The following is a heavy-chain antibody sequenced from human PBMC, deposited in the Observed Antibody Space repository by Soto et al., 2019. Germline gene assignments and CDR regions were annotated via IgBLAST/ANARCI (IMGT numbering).Heavy chain of an antibody. V-gene: IGHV1-69*01. Sequence: QVQLVQSGAEVKKPGSSVKVSCKASGGTFSSYAISWVRQAPGQGLEWMGGIIPIFGTANYAQKFQGRVTITADESTSTAYMELKSLKSEDTAVYYCGRGVTSFCDSTGYYHDRFDYWGQGTLVTASS. CDR2: IIPIFGTA. CDR3: GRGVTSFCDSTGYYHDRFDY. J-gene: IGHJ4*02. CDR1: GGTFSSYA. D-gene: IGHD3-22*01.